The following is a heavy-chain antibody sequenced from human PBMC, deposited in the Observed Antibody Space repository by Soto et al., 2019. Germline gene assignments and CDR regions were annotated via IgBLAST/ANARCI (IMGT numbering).Heavy chain of an antibody. CDR1: GGSVRSRRDF. D-gene: IGHD2-21*02. CDR3: ARHPSDFWFDP. CDR2: IYYSGST. J-gene: IGHJ5*02. Sequence: SETLALICRVSGGSVRSRRDFWGWIRQPPGKGLEWIGSIYYSGSTYYNPSLKSRVTVSVDTSKNQFSLKLSSVTAADTAVYYCARHPSDFWFDPWGQGTLVTVSS. V-gene: IGHV4-39*01.